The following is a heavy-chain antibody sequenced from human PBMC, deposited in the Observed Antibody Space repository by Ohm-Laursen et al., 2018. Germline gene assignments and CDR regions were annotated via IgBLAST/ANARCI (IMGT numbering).Heavy chain of an antibody. D-gene: IGHD6-19*01. V-gene: IGHV3-21*01. Sequence: SLRLSCSASKFTFSSYSMNWVRQAPGKGLEWVSSISSSSSYIYYADSVKGRFTISRDNAKNSLYLQMNSLRAEDTAVYYCARDRAGYYYYGMDVWGQGTTVTVSS. J-gene: IGHJ6*02. CDR2: ISSSSSYI. CDR1: KFTFSSYS. CDR3: ARDRAGYYYYGMDV.